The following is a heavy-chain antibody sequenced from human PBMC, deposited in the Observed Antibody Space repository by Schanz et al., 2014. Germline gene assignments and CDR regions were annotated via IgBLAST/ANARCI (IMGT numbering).Heavy chain of an antibody. Sequence: QVQLVQSGAEVKKPGSSVKVSCKASGGTFSSSTLTWVRQAPGQGLEWMGWISVYHGHTNYAEKVHGRVTMTTDTSTSTAYMELRSLRSDDTAVYYCVRDAGWEFGDYHCMDFWGQGTSVAVSS. CDR3: VRDAGWEFGDYHCMDF. V-gene: IGHV1-18*01. J-gene: IGHJ6*02. D-gene: IGHD3-10*01. CDR1: GGTFSSST. CDR2: ISVYHGHT.